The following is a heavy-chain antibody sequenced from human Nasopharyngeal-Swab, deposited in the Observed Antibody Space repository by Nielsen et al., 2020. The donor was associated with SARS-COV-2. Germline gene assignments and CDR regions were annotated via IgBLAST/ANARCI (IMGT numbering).Heavy chain of an antibody. V-gene: IGHV1-69*04. D-gene: IGHD3-3*01. CDR3: ARAAILFGMDV. CDR2: IIPILGIA. J-gene: IGHJ6*02. Sequence: VRQMPGKGLEWMGRIIPILGIANYAQKFQGRVTITADKSTSTAYMELSNLRSEDTAVYYCARAAILFGMDVWGQGTTVTVSS.